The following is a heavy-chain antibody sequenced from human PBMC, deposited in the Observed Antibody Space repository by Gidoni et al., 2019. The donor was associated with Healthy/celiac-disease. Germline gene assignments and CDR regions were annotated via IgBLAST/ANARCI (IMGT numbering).Heavy chain of an antibody. J-gene: IGHJ4*02. V-gene: IGHV3-30-3*01. CDR3: ARDRVGYSYGGAGDY. CDR2: ISYDGSNK. CDR1: GFTFSSYA. Sequence: QVQLVESGGGVVQPGRSLRLSCAASGFTFSSYAMHWVRQATGKGLEWVAVISYDGSNKYYADSVKGRFTISRDNSKNTLYLQMNSLRAEDTAVYYCARDRVGYSYGGAGDYWGQGTLVTVSS. D-gene: IGHD5-18*01.